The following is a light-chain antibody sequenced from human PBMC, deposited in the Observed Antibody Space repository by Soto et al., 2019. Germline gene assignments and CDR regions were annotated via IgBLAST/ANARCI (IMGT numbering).Light chain of an antibody. V-gene: IGKV4-1*01. CDR2: WAS. CDR3: EQYYSSPWT. Sequence: DIVMTQSPDSLAVSLGERATINCKSSQSVLYSSNNKNYLAWYQQKPGQPPKLLIYWASTRDSGVPDRFSGSGSGTDSTLTISSLQAEDVAVYYCEQYYSSPWTFGQGTKVEIK. CDR1: QSVLYSSNNKNY. J-gene: IGKJ1*01.